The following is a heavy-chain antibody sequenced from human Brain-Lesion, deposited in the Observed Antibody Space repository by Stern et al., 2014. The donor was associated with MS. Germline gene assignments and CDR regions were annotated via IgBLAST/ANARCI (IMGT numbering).Heavy chain of an antibody. J-gene: IGHJ4*02. CDR1: GGPISSHSYY. Sequence: QLQLQESGPGLVKPSQTLSLTCTVSGGPISSHSYYWSWIRQPAGKGLEWIGRIYASGNTNYNPSLKSRVPISVDTSKTQLSLRRIFVTASDTAVYYCARDYGDLEFDLWGQGTLVTVSS. CDR2: IYASGNT. D-gene: IGHD4-17*01. V-gene: IGHV4-61*02. CDR3: ARDYGDLEFDL.